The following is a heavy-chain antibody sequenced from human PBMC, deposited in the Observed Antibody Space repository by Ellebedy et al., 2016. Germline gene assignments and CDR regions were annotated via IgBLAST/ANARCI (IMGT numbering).Heavy chain of an antibody. CDR2: ISYDGSNK. V-gene: IGHV3-30-3*01. CDR1: GFTFSSYA. D-gene: IGHD2-8*01. J-gene: IGHJ5*02. CDR3: ARDQRSCNNGECWGWFDP. Sequence: GGSLRLSCAASGFTFSSYAMHWVRQAPGKGLEWVALISYDGSNKYYADSVKGRLTISRDNSKNTLYLQMNSLRAEDTAVYYCARDQRSCNNGECWGWFDPWGQGTLVTVSS.